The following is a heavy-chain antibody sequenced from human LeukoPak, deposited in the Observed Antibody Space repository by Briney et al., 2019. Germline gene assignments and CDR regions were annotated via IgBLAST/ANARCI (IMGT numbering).Heavy chain of an antibody. CDR1: GFTFDDYV. CDR2: ISWNSGSI. CDR3: AKDISGLFDY. D-gene: IGHD3/OR15-3a*01. Sequence: GRSLRLPCAASGFTFDDYVMHWVRQAPGKGLEWVSGISWNSGSIGYADSVKGRFTISRDNAKNSLYLQMNSLRAEDTALYYCAKDISGLFDYWGQGTLVTVSS. J-gene: IGHJ4*02. V-gene: IGHV3-9*01.